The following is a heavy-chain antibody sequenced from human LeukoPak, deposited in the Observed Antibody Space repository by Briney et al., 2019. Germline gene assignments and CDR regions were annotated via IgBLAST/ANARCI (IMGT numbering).Heavy chain of an antibody. V-gene: IGHV3-7*01. Sequence: PGGSLRLSCAASGFTFSSYWMSWVRQAPGRGLEWVANIKQDGSEKHYVDSVKGRFTISRDNAKNSLYLQMNSLRAEDTAVYYCAREITDEDYFDYWGQGTLVTVSS. CDR2: IKQDGSEK. D-gene: IGHD1-20*01. J-gene: IGHJ4*02. CDR1: GFTFSSYW. CDR3: AREITDEDYFDY.